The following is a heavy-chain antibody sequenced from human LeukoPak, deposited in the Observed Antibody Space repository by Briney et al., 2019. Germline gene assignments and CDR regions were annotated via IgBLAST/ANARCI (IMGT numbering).Heavy chain of an antibody. CDR1: RFTFSSYW. Sequence: GGSLRLSCAASRFTFSSYWMSWVRQAPGKGLKWVANIKQDGSEKYYVDSVKGRFTISRDNAKNSLYLQMNSLRAEDTAVYYCARHGSITMVRGRLRYYYMDVWGKGTTVTISS. CDR3: ARHGSITMVRGRLRYYYMDV. V-gene: IGHV3-7*01. D-gene: IGHD3-10*01. J-gene: IGHJ6*03. CDR2: IKQDGSEK.